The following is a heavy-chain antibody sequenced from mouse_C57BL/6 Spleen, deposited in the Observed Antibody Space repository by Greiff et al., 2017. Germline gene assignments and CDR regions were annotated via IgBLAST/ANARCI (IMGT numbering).Heavy chain of an antibody. CDR2: IYPRSGNT. V-gene: IGHV1-81*01. CDR3: AGEGITTVVAPYYFDY. Sequence: VQLQQSGAELARPGASVKLSCKASGYTFTSYGISWVKQRTGQGLEWIGEIYPRSGNTYYNEKFKGKATLTADKSSSTAYMELRSLTSEDSAVYFGAGEGITTVVAPYYFDYWGQGTTLTVSS. D-gene: IGHD1-1*01. J-gene: IGHJ2*01. CDR1: GYTFTSYG.